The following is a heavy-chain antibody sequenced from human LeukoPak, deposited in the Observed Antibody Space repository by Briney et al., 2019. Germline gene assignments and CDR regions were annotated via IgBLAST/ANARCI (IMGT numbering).Heavy chain of an antibody. J-gene: IGHJ4*02. D-gene: IGHD1-1*01. CDR2: INPNSGGT. CDR3: ARFGVTTRENY. CDR1: GFTFTGYY. Sequence: GASVKVSCKASGFTFTGYYMHWVRQAPGQGLEWMGWINPNSGGTNYAQKFQGRVTMTRDTSISTAYMELSSLGSEDTAVYYCARFGVTTRENYWGQGTLVTVSS. V-gene: IGHV1-2*02.